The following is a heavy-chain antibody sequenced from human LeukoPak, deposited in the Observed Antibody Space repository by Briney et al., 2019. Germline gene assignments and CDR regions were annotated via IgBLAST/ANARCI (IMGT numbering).Heavy chain of an antibody. V-gene: IGHV1-8*01. CDR2: MNPNSGNT. CDR3: ARGRRGCSSTSCSSTYYFDY. CDR1: EHTFTSYD. D-gene: IGHD2-2*01. Sequence: ASVKASCTASEHTFTSYDINSVRQATGHRLEWMGWMNPNSGNTGYAQKFQGRVTMTRNTSIRTAYMELSSLRSEDTAVYYCARGRRGCSSTSCSSTYYFDYWGQGTLVTVSS. J-gene: IGHJ4*02.